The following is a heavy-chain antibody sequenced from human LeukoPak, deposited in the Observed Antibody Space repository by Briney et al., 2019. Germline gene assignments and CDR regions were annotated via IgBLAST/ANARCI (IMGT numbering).Heavy chain of an antibody. CDR3: ARGRKFYDILTGRNWFDP. CDR2: IYYSGST. CDR1: GGSISSYY. Sequence: PSETLSLTCTVSGGSISSYYWSWIRQPPGKGLEWIGYIYYSGSTNYNPYRESRGTISVDTSKNQFSLKLSSVTAADTAVYYCARGRKFYDILTGRNWFDPWCQGTLVTVSS. V-gene: IGHV4-59*01. J-gene: IGHJ5*02. D-gene: IGHD3-9*01.